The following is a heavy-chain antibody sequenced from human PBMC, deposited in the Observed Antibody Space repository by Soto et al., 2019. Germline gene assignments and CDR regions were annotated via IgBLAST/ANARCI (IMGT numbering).Heavy chain of an antibody. CDR3: ARSYLDYGDSTYNWFDP. J-gene: IGHJ5*02. D-gene: IGHD4-17*01. Sequence: SETLSLTCTVSGGSISSGDYYWSWIRQPPGKGLEWIGYIYYSGSTYYNPSLKSRVTISVDTSKNQFSLKLSSVTAADTAVYYCARSYLDYGDSTYNWFDPWGQGTLVTVSS. CDR2: IYYSGST. V-gene: IGHV4-30-4*01. CDR1: GGSISSGDYY.